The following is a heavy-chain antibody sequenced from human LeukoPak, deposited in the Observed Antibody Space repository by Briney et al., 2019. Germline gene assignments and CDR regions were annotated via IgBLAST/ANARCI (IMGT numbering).Heavy chain of an antibody. CDR1: GVSISSYY. Sequence: PSETLSLTCTVSGVSISSYYWSWIRQPPRKGLECIWFIYYTGSTNYNPSLKSRVTISVDTSKNQFSLKLSSVTAADTAVYYCARTSLEYGGIDAFDFWGQGTLVTVSS. J-gene: IGHJ3*01. D-gene: IGHD4-23*01. V-gene: IGHV4-59*08. CDR3: ARTSLEYGGIDAFDF. CDR2: IYYTGST.